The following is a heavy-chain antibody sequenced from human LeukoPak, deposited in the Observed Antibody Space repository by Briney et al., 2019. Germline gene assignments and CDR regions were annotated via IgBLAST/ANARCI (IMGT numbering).Heavy chain of an antibody. CDR3: ARGLRIVGTKSGAFDI. V-gene: IGHV1-8*01. CDR1: GYTFTSYD. D-gene: IGHD1-26*01. CDR2: MNPNSGNT. Sequence: ASVKVSCKASGYTFTSYDINWVRQATGQGLEWMGWMNPNSGNTGYAQRFQGGVTMTRNTSISTAYMELSSLRSEDTAVYYCARGLRIVGTKSGAFDIWGQGTMVTVSS. J-gene: IGHJ3*02.